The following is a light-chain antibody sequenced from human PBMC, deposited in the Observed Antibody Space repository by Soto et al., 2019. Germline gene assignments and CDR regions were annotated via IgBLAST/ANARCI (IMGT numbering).Light chain of an antibody. CDR2: ENN. J-gene: IGLJ1*01. V-gene: IGLV1-51*02. CDR3: GTCDCSLSDEGV. CDR1: SSNFGNNY. Sequence: QSVLTQPPSVSAAPGQKVTISCSGSSSNFGNNYVSWYQQLPGTAPKLLIYENNKRPSGIPNRFSGSKSGTSATLDITGLQTGDEAEFFYGTCDCSLSDEGVFGRGPKVTVL.